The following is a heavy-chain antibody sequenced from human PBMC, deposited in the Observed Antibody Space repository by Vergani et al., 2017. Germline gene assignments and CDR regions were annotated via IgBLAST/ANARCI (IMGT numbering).Heavy chain of an antibody. CDR3: VRLQLERRGSDGAFDI. V-gene: IGHV4-39*01. D-gene: IGHD1-1*01. CDR2: IYYSGTS. CDR1: GASIVGSNFY. Sequence: QLQLQESGPGPVQPSETLSLTCTVSGASIVGSNFYWGWIRQSPGKGLEWIGNIYYSGTSYFNPSLKSRVTISVDRPKNQISMKLTSVTAADTAVDYCVRLQLERRGSDGAFDIWGPGTLVTVSS. J-gene: IGHJ3*02.